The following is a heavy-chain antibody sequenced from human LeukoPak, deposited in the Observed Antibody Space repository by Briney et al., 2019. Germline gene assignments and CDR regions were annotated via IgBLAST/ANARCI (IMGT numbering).Heavy chain of an antibody. CDR2: IYYSGST. CDR3: ATSNADLGGNFQH. J-gene: IGHJ1*01. V-gene: IGHV4-59*01. CDR1: GGSISSYY. Sequence: SETLSLTCTVSGGSISSYYWSWIRQPPGKGLEWIGYIYYSGSTNYNPSLKSRVTISVDTSKNQFSLKLSSVTAADTAVYYCATSNADLGGNFQHWGQGTLVTVSS. D-gene: IGHD3-16*01.